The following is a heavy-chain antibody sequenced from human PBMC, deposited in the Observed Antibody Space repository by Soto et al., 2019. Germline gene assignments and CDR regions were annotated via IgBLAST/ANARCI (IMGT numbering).Heavy chain of an antibody. CDR2: ISNTGGGT. Sequence: PGGTLRLSCAASGFTFNNYAIYWGRQPPGMGLEWVATISNTGGGTYYADSVMGRFTITRDNSKNTLYLQMSSLRVDDKAVEYNAYDCLAGNLASWSRGTQVTVSS. V-gene: IGHV3-23*01. J-gene: IGHJ5*01. CDR3: AYDCLAGNLAS. CDR1: GFTFNNYA.